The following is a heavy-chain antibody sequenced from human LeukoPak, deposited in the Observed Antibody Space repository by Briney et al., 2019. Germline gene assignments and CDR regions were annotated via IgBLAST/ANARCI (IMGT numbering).Heavy chain of an antibody. J-gene: IGHJ4*02. CDR1: GGSINTYF. CDR3: VRYVVYGSGIYYFDY. Sequence: SETLSLTCTVSGGSINTYFWSWIRQPPGKGLEWIGYIYYSGSTNHNPSLKSRVTISVDTSKNQFSLKLSSVTAADTDVFYCVRYVVYGSGIYYFDYWGQGTLVTVSS. V-gene: IGHV4-59*08. D-gene: IGHD3-10*01. CDR2: IYYSGST.